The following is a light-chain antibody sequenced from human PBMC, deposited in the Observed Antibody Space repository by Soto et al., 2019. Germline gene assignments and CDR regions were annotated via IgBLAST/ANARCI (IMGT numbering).Light chain of an antibody. V-gene: IGLV2-14*03. CDR3: SSYPSSSPLV. J-gene: IGLJ2*01. Sequence: QSALTEPASVSGAPGQSITSSCTGTSSDVSAYNYVFWYQQHPGKAPKLMIYDVSIRPSGVSNRFSASKSGNTASLTISGLQAQDEADYYCSSYPSSSPLVFGGGTKLTV. CDR2: DVS. CDR1: SSDVSAYNY.